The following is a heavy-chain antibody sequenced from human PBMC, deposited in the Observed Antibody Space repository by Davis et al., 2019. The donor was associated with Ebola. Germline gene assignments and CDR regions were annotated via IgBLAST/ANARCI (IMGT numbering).Heavy chain of an antibody. CDR3: AAGGRGGGFDV. CDR2: FDPENAEA. J-gene: IGHJ3*01. V-gene: IGHV1-24*01. Sequence: ASVKVSCKVSGYTLIELSIHWVRQAPGKGLEWLGNFDPENAEAIYADKFEGRVIMTADTSSDTAYVILSSLRSEDSAVYYCAAGGRGGGFDVWGQGTMVTVS. D-gene: IGHD3-16*01. CDR1: GYTLIELS.